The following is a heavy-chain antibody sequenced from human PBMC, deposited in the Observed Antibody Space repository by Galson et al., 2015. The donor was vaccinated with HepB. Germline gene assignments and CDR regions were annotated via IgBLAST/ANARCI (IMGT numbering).Heavy chain of an antibody. J-gene: IGHJ5*02. CDR1: GYTFTSYY. V-gene: IGHV1-46*01. Sequence: SVKVSCKASGYTFTSYYMHWVRQAPGQGLEWMGIINPSGGSTSYAQKFQGRVTMTRDTSTSTVYMELSSLRSEDTAVYYCARECCSGGSWTPGWFDPWGQGTLVTVSS. CDR2: INPSGGST. CDR3: ARECCSGGSWTPGWFDP. D-gene: IGHD2-15*01.